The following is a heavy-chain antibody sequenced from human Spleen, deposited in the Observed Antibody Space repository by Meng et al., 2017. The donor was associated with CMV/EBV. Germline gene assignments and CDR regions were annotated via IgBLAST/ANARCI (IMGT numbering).Heavy chain of an antibody. J-gene: IGHJ2*01. CDR1: GGTSTNYA. V-gene: IGHV1-69*05. CDR3: ARTTTYFWYFDL. Sequence: STAAGGTSTNYAIAWARQAPGQGLEWMGGTVPMYGSKKDAQKFQDRVTITTDGPTSTAYMELNSLRSEDTAVYYCARTTTYFWYFDLWGRGTLVTVSS. CDR2: TVPMYGSK. D-gene: IGHD4-11*01.